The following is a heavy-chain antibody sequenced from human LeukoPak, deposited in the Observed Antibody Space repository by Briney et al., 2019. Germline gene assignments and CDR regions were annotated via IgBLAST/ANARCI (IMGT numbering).Heavy chain of an antibody. CDR3: AGYVSSSWYVRVDY. D-gene: IGHD6-13*01. J-gene: IGHJ4*02. CDR2: IYYSGGT. Sequence: PSGTLCLSCTVSGVSISSGSFNWGCIPQPPGKGLEWSGSIYYSGGTYYNPSLTRGVSISVCTSKKQFSLKLSSLTAADTAVYYCAGYVSSSWYVRVDYWGQGTLVTVSS. V-gene: IGHV4-39*01. CDR1: GVSISSGSFN.